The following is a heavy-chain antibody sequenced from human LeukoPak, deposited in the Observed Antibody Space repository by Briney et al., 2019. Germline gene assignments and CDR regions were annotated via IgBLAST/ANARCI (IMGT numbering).Heavy chain of an antibody. CDR2: IKQDGSEK. V-gene: IGHV3-7*01. CDR3: ARGPYSSGWDKNPYYYYYMDV. Sequence: GGSLRLSCAASGFTFSSYWMSWVRQAPGKGLEWVANIKQDGSEKYYVDSVKGRFTISRDNAKNSLYLQMDSLRAEDTAVYYCARGPYSSGWDKNPYYYYYMDVWGKGTTVTVSS. CDR1: GFTFSSYW. D-gene: IGHD6-19*01. J-gene: IGHJ6*03.